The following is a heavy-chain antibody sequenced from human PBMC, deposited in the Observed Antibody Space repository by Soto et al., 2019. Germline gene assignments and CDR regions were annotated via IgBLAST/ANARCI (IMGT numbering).Heavy chain of an antibody. CDR1: GFTFSSYS. CDR2: ISSSSSYI. V-gene: IGHV3-21*01. Sequence: PGGSLRLSCAASGFTFSSYSMNWVRQAPGKGLEWVSSISSSSSYIYYADSVKGRFTISRDNAKNSLYLQMNSLRAEDTAVYYCARDRDSSSHFDYWGQGTLVTVSS. J-gene: IGHJ4*02. D-gene: IGHD6-13*01. CDR3: ARDRDSSSHFDY.